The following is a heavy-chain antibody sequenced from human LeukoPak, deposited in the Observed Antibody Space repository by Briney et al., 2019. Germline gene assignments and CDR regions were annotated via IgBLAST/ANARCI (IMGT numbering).Heavy chain of an antibody. J-gene: IGHJ4*02. CDR2: IWYDGSNK. V-gene: IGHV3-33*06. CDR3: AKSEYQLLVPNFDY. Sequence: PGGSLRLSCAASGFTFSSYGMHWVRQAPGKGLEWVAVIWYDGSNKYYADSVKGRFTISRDNSKNTLYLQMNSLRAEDTAVYYCAKSEYQLLVPNFDYWGQGTLVTVSS. D-gene: IGHD2-2*01. CDR1: GFTFSSYG.